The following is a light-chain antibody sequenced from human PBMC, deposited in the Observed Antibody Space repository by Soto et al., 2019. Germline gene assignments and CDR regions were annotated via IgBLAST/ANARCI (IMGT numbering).Light chain of an antibody. V-gene: IGKV3-11*01. J-gene: IGKJ4*01. Sequence: EVVLPQCPVTLSLSPGERATLSCRASQSVTTFLAWYQQKPGQAPRLLIYDASKRATGIPARFSGSGSGTDFTLTISSLEPEDFAVYYCQQRTNWPLTFGGGTKVEIK. CDR1: QSVTTF. CDR3: QQRTNWPLT. CDR2: DAS.